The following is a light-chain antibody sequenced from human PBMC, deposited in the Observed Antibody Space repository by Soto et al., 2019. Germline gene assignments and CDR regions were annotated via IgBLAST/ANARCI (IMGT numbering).Light chain of an antibody. Sequence: QSALTQPASVSGSPGQSITIPCTGISSDVGSSDLVSWYQQHPGRAPKLMIYEASKRPSGVSNRFSGSKSGNTASLTISGHQAEDEADYYCCSYSGSITWVFGGGTKLTV. CDR1: SSDVGSSDL. V-gene: IGLV2-23*01. CDR3: CSYSGSITWV. CDR2: EAS. J-gene: IGLJ3*02.